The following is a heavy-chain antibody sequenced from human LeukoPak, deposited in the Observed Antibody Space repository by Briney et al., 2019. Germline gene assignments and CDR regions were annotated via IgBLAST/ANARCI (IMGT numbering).Heavy chain of an antibody. D-gene: IGHD3-10*01. Sequence: GGSLRLSCTASGFKFDDYGMTWVRQAPGKGLEWVSDINWNGDSRGYAHSVRGRFTIYRDNSKNSLYLQTNSLRAEDTAVYYCARAGQEWFGELGFDQWGQGTLVIVSS. CDR1: GFKFDDYG. V-gene: IGHV3-20*04. J-gene: IGHJ4*02. CDR2: INWNGDSR. CDR3: ARAGQEWFGELGFDQ.